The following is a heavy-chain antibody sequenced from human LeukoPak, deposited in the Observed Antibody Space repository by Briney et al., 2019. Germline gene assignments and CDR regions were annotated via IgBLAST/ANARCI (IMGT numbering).Heavy chain of an antibody. CDR1: GGSISCYY. J-gene: IGHJ4*02. D-gene: IGHD3-22*01. Sequence: SETLSLTCTVSGGSISCYYWSWIRQPPGKGLEWIGYIYYSGSTNYNPSLKSRVTISVDKSKNQFSLKLSSVTAADTAVYYCARGSTLIGIFDYWGQGTLVTVSS. CDR3: ARGSTLIGIFDY. CDR2: IYYSGST. V-gene: IGHV4-59*08.